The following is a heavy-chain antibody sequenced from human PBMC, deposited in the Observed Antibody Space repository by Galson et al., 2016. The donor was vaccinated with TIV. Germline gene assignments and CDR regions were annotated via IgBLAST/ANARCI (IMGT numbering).Heavy chain of an antibody. CDR2: IIGMSGTT. J-gene: IGHJ1*01. CDR3: ARGETYYDSKYFHH. D-gene: IGHD3-22*01. V-gene: IGHV1-69*13. CDR1: GGTFSSYA. Sequence: SVKVSCKASGGTFSSYAISWVRQAPGQGLEWMGGIIGMSGTTNYAQKFQGRVTITADEITSTAYMELSSPRSDDAAVYFCARGETYYDSKYFHHWGQGTLVTVSS.